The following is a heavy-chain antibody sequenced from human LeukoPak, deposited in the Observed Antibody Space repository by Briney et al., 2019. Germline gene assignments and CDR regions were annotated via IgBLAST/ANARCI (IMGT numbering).Heavy chain of an antibody. CDR3: ARDTVNHYYYYMDV. D-gene: IGHD4-11*01. CDR2: INPNSGGT. CDR1: GYTFTGYY. V-gene: IGHV1-2*02. Sequence: GASVKVPCKASGYTFTGYYMHWVRQAPGQGLEWMGWINPNSGGTNYAQKFQGRVTMTRDTSISTAYMELSRLRSDDTAVYYCARDTVNHYYYYMDVWGKGTTVTVSS. J-gene: IGHJ6*03.